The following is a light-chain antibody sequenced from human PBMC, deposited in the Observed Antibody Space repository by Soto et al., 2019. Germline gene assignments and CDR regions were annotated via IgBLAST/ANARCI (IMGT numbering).Light chain of an antibody. CDR2: DAS. V-gene: IGKV3-20*01. CDR1: QSVTSS. J-gene: IGKJ3*01. Sequence: EIVLTQSPATLSLSPGERATLSCRASQSVTSSLVWYQQKPGQSPRLLMYDASNRATDIPARFSGSGSGTDFTLTITRLEPEDFAVYYCQQYGSSLFTFGPGTKVDFK. CDR3: QQYGSSLFT.